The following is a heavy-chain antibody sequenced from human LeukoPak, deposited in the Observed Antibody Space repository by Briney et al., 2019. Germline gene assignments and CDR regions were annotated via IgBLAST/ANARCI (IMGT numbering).Heavy chain of an antibody. CDR3: ARGLELGYCSGASCYIWFDP. J-gene: IGHJ5*02. Sequence: SETLSLTCVVSGGSFSGYYWSWIRQPPGKGLEWIGEINHGGRTNYSPSLKSRVTISIDTSKNQFSLNLSSVTAADTAVYYCARGLELGYCSGASCYIWFDPWGQGTLVTVSS. D-gene: IGHD2-2*02. V-gene: IGHV4-34*01. CDR1: GGSFSGYY. CDR2: INHGGRT.